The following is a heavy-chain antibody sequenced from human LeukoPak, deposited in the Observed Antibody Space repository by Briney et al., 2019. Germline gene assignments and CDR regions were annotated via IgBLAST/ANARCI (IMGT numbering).Heavy chain of an antibody. CDR1: GFTFSNYG. Sequence: GGSLRLSCAASGFTFSNYGIHWVRQAPGKGLEWVALISYDGSNKYYADSVKDRFTISRDNSRNTLYLQMSSLRADDTAVYYCAKTLAGDGMDVWGKGTTVTVSS. CDR2: ISYDGSNK. CDR3: AKTLAGDGMDV. D-gene: IGHD3-10*01. J-gene: IGHJ6*04. V-gene: IGHV3-30*18.